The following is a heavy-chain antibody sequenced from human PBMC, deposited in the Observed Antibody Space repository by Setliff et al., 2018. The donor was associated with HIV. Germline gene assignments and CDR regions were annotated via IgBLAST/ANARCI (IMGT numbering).Heavy chain of an antibody. CDR2: ISYDASRI. Sequence: PGGSLRLSCVASGFTFSTFAMHWVRQAPGKGLEWVSVISYDASRISYADSVKGRFTISRDNSKNTLFLQLNSLRAEDTAVYYCTADLPDSAPYCFDYWGQGALVTVSS. V-gene: IGHV3-30*07. J-gene: IGHJ4*02. CDR3: TADLPDSAPYCFDY. CDR1: GFTFSTFA. D-gene: IGHD2-15*01.